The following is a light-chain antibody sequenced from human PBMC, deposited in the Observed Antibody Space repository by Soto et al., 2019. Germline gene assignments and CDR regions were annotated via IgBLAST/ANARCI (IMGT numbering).Light chain of an antibody. J-gene: IGKJ1*01. CDR3: QQYNNWPRT. Sequence: EIVLTQSPCTLSLSPGERATVSCRASQSVSSDLAWYHQKPGQAPRLLIYGASTRATGIPARFSGSGSGTEFTLTINSLQSEDFAVYYCQQYNNWPRTFGQGTKVDIK. CDR1: QSVSSD. CDR2: GAS. V-gene: IGKV3-15*01.